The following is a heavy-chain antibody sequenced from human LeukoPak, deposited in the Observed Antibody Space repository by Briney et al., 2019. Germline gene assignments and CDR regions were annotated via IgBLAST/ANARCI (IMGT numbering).Heavy chain of an antibody. CDR2: IYYSGST. J-gene: IGHJ4*02. CDR3: ARLYYETGGYYYIDY. D-gene: IGHD3-22*01. CDR1: GGSITSYY. Sequence: PSETLSLTCTVSGGSITSYYWSWLRQPPGKGLEYIGYIYYSGSTNFNPSLKSRVTISVDTSKNQFSLKLSSVTAADTAVYYCARLYYETGGYYYIDYWGQGTLVTVSS. V-gene: IGHV4-59*01.